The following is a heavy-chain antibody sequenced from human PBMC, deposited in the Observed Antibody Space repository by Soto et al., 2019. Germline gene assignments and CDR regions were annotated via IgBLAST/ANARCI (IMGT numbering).Heavy chain of an antibody. CDR2: ISAYNGNT. J-gene: IGHJ4*02. V-gene: IGHV1-18*04. D-gene: IGHD1-7*01. Sequence: ASVKVSCKASGYTFTSYGISWVRQAPGQGLEWMGWISAYNGNTNYAQKLQGRVTMTTDTSTSTAYMELRSLRSGDTAVYYCARDRGSITGTISYFDYWGQGTLVTVSS. CDR1: GYTFTSYG. CDR3: ARDRGSITGTISYFDY.